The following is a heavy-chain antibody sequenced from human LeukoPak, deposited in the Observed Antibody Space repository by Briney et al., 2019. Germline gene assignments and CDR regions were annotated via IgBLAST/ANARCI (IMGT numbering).Heavy chain of an antibody. CDR1: GFTFKTYW. Sequence: GGSLRLSCAASGFTFKTYWMHWVRQAPGQGLVWVSRINSDESNTTYADSVKGRFTVSRDNAMNTLYLQMHSLRAEDTALYFCARGYGADIWGRGTMVTVSS. J-gene: IGHJ6*04. CDR3: ARGYGADI. CDR2: INSDESNT. V-gene: IGHV3-74*01.